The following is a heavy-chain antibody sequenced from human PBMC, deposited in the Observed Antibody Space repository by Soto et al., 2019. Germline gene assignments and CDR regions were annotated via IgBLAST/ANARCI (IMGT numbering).Heavy chain of an antibody. V-gene: IGHV3-30-3*01. Sequence: QVQLVESGGGVVQPGRSMRLSCAASGFTFSSYAIHWVRQAPGKGMEWVEIISYDGSKKYYADSVKGRFTISRDTSKNPLFLQMNSLTAEDTAVYYWARRTVVSLFYYWGHGTLVTVSS. CDR1: GFTFSSYA. CDR3: ARRTVVSLFYY. D-gene: IGHD2-15*01. CDR2: ISYDGSKK. J-gene: IGHJ4*01.